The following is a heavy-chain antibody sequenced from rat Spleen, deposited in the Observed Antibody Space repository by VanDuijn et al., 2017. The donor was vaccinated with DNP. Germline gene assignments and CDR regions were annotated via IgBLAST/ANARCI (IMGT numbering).Heavy chain of an antibody. J-gene: IGHJ2*01. Sequence: EVKLVESGGGLVQPGRSLKLSCAASGFIFSDYNMAWVRQVPGKGLEWIASITSRAGTTSYADSVRGRFTISRDNAKGTLYLQMDSLRSEDTATYYCARRKNYGLSYYFDYWGQGVMVTVSS. CDR1: GFIFSDYN. CDR2: ITSRAGTT. CDR3: ARRKNYGLSYYFDY. V-gene: IGHV5-25*01. D-gene: IGHD1-6*01.